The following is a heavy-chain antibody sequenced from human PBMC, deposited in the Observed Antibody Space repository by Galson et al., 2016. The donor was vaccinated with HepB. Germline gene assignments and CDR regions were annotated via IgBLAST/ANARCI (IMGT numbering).Heavy chain of an antibody. V-gene: IGHV3-73*01. CDR3: TRHDDLRYDWNEASYYYGMDV. CDR1: GFSFSGSA. J-gene: IGHJ6*02. D-gene: IGHD1-20*01. Sequence: SLRLSCAASGFSFSGSAMHWVRQAPGKGLEWVGRVRSKPNNYATTYAASVKGRFTMSRDDSKSTAYLHMLSLKTEDTARYYCTRHDDLRYDWNEASYYYGMDVWGQGTTVTVSS. CDR2: VRSKPNNYAT.